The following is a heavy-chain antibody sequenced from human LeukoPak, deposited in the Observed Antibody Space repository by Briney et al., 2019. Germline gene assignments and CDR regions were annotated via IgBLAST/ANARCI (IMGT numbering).Heavy chain of an antibody. Sequence: PGGSLRLSCAASGFTFSSYWIHWVRQVPGKGLVWVSRIHGDGRTTTYADSVKGRFTISRDNAKNTLYLQMNSLRAEDTAVYYCARDNGEHYHTAFDYWGQGTLVTVSS. V-gene: IGHV3-74*01. CDR3: ARDNGEHYHTAFDY. J-gene: IGHJ4*02. CDR2: IHGDGRTT. CDR1: GFTFSSYW. D-gene: IGHD2-8*01.